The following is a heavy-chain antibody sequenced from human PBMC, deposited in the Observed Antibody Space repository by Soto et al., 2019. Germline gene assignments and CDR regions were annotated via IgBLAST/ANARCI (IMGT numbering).Heavy chain of an antibody. V-gene: IGHV1-69*13. CDR3: ARERVWWELLGDYFYYGMDV. J-gene: IGHJ6*02. Sequence: SVKVSCKASGGTFSSYAISWVRQAPGQGLEWMGGIIPIFGTANYAQKFQGRVTITADESTSTAYMELSSLRSEDTAVYYCARERVWWELLGDYFYYGMDVWGQGTSVTVSS. CDR2: IIPIFGTA. D-gene: IGHD1-26*01. CDR1: GGTFSSYA.